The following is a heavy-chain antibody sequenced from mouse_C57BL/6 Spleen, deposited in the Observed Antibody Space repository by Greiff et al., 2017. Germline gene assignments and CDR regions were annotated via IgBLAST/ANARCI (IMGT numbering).Heavy chain of an antibody. CDR1: GYTFTGYG. Sequence: QVQLQQSGAELARPGASVKLSCKASGYTFTGYGISWVKQRTGQGLEWIGEIYPRSGNTYYNEKFKGKATLTADKSSSTAYMELRSLTSEDSAVYFCARYYYGSSPYWYFDVWGTGTTVTVSS. V-gene: IGHV1-81*01. CDR3: ARYYYGSSPYWYFDV. D-gene: IGHD1-1*01. CDR2: IYPRSGNT. J-gene: IGHJ1*03.